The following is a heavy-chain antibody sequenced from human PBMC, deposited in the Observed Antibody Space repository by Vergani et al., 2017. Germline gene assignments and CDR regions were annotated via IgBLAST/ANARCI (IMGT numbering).Heavy chain of an antibody. Sequence: QVQLVQSGAEVKKPGASVRVSCKASGFTFTSYHIHWVRQAPGQGLDWLGRIDTNSVDTRYSQRFQDRVTITRDTSINTAYMEITRLRPDDTAIYYCASVIVCCSRTNCFSDYWGQGTLVTVSS. CDR2: IDTNSVDT. CDR3: ASVIVCCSRTNCFSDY. V-gene: IGHV1-2*06. CDR1: GFTFTSYH. D-gene: IGHD2-2*01. J-gene: IGHJ4*02.